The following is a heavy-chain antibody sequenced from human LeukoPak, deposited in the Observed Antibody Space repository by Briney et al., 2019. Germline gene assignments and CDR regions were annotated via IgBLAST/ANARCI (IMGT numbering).Heavy chain of an antibody. D-gene: IGHD3-3*01. CDR1: GYTFTSYG. CDR2: ISAYNGNT. Sequence: VASVKVSCKASGYTFTSYGISWVRQAPGQGLEWMGWISAYNGNTNYAQKLQGRVTMTTDTSTSTAYMELRSLRSDDTAVYYCARVPPYYDFWSGYYVNWFDPWGQGTLVTVSS. V-gene: IGHV1-18*01. CDR3: ARVPPYYDFWSGYYVNWFDP. J-gene: IGHJ5*02.